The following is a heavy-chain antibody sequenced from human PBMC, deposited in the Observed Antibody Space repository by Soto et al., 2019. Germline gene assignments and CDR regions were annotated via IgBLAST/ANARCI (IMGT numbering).Heavy chain of an antibody. Sequence: SETLSLTCAVSGYSISSGYYWGWIRQPPGKGLEWIGSIYHSGSTYYNPSLKSRVTISVDTSKNQFSLKLSSVTAADTAVYYCARDPGASGYDFWSGYDHPYFDYWGQGTLVTVSS. CDR1: GYSISSGYY. D-gene: IGHD3-3*01. J-gene: IGHJ4*02. CDR3: ARDPGASGYDFWSGYDHPYFDY. CDR2: IYHSGST. V-gene: IGHV4-38-2*02.